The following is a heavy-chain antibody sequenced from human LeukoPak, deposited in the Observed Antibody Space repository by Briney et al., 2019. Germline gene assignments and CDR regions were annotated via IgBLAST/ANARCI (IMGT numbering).Heavy chain of an antibody. J-gene: IGHJ6*04. V-gene: IGHV4-59*12. CDR1: GGSISSYY. CDR2: IYYSGST. D-gene: IGHD6-13*01. CDR3: ARGRKRYIAAAGTSMDV. Sequence: PSETLSLTCTVSGGSISSYYWSWIRQPPGKGLEWIGYIYYSGSTNYNPSLKSRVTISVDTSKNQFSLKLSSVTAADTAVYYCARGRKRYIAAAGTSMDVWGKGTTVTVSS.